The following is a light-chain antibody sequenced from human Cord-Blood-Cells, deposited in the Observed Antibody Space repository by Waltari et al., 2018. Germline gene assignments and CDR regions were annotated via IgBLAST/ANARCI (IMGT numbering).Light chain of an antibody. CDR2: KAS. J-gene: IGKJ2*01. Sequence: DIQMTQSPSTLSASVGDRVTITCRASQSISSWLAWYQQKPGKAPKLLIYKASSLESGVPSRFSGSGSETEFTLTISSLQPDDFATYYCQQYNSYSQTFGQGTKLEIK. CDR1: QSISSW. CDR3: QQYNSYSQT. V-gene: IGKV1-5*03.